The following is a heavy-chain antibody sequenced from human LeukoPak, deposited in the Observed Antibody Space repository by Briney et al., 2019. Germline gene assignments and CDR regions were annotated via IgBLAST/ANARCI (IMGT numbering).Heavy chain of an antibody. D-gene: IGHD6-13*01. J-gene: IGHJ1*01. V-gene: IGHV3-30*02. Sequence: GGSLRLSCAASGFTFSSYGMHWVRQAPGKGLEWVAFIRYDGSNKYYADSVKGRFTISRDNSKNTLYLQMNSLSAEDTAVYYCAKGPLYSSSWGLEYFQHWGQGTLVTVSS. CDR2: IRYDGSNK. CDR3: AKGPLYSSSWGLEYFQH. CDR1: GFTFSSYG.